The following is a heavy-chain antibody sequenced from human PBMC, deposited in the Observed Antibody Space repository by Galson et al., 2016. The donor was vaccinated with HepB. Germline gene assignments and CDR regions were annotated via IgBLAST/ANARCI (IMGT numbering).Heavy chain of an antibody. D-gene: IGHD1-26*01. V-gene: IGHV3-74*01. CDR1: GFTFSSYW. J-gene: IGHJ6*02. CDR2: IDSDGITT. CDR3: ATGGGRRSKYYGMDV. Sequence: SLRLSCAASGFTFSSYWMYWVRQAPGKGLVWVSRIDSDGITTAYADSVKGRFTISRDNAKNTLYLQMNSLSAEDTAVYYCATGGGRRSKYYGMDVWGHGTVVTVAS.